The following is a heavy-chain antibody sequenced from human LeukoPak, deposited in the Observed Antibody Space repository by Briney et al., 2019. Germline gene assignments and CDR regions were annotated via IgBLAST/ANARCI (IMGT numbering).Heavy chain of an antibody. CDR3: ARDGYGAKPPYYMDV. CDR1: GGSISSSSYY. Sequence: NPSETLSLTCTVSGGSISSSSYYWGWIRQPPGKGLEWIGSIYYSGSTYYNPSLKSRVTISVDTSKNQFSLKLSSVTAADTAVYYCARDGYGAKPPYYMDVWAKGPRSPSP. CDR2: IYYSGST. V-gene: IGHV4-39*07. D-gene: IGHD4-17*01. J-gene: IGHJ6*03.